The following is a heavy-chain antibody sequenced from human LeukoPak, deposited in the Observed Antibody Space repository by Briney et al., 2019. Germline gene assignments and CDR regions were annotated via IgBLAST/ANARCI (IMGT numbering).Heavy chain of an antibody. Sequence: PGGSLRLSCAASGFTFSSYGMHWVRQAPGKGLEWVAVISYDGSNKYYADSVKGRFTISRDNSKNTLHLQMNSLRAEDTAVYYCAKNWNYFDYWGQGTLVTVSS. CDR3: AKNWNYFDY. CDR1: GFTFSSYG. J-gene: IGHJ4*02. D-gene: IGHD1-1*01. V-gene: IGHV3-30*18. CDR2: ISYDGSNK.